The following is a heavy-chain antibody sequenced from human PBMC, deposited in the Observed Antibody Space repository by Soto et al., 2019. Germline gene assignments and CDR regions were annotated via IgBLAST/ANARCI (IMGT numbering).Heavy chain of an antibody. Sequence: SVKVSCKASGGTFSSYAISWVRQAPGQGLEWMGGIIPIFGTANYAQKFQGRVTITADESTSTAYMELSSLRSEDTAVYYCARDGDYDILTGYYRRNWFDPWDQGTLVTVSS. CDR3: ARDGDYDILTGYYRRNWFDP. J-gene: IGHJ5*02. D-gene: IGHD3-9*01. CDR2: IIPIFGTA. V-gene: IGHV1-69*13. CDR1: GGTFSSYA.